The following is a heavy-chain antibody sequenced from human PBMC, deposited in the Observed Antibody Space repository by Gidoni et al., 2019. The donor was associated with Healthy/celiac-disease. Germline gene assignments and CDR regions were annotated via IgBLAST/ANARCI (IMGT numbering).Heavy chain of an antibody. Sequence: QVQLVDSGGGMVKPGGSLRRSCADSGFTFSASDMSWIRQAPWKELEWVSYISISGSTIYYADSVKCRFTISRDNAKNSLYLQMNSLRAEDTAVYYCARAWDIVVVVDNYGMDVWGQGTTVTVSS. CDR3: ARAWDIVVVVDNYGMDV. V-gene: IGHV3-11*01. J-gene: IGHJ6*02. CDR1: GFTFSASD. D-gene: IGHD2-15*01. CDR2: ISISGSTI.